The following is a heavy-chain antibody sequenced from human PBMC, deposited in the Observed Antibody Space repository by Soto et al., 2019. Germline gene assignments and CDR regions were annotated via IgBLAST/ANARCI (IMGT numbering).Heavy chain of an antibody. D-gene: IGHD3-10*01. V-gene: IGHV3-23*01. Sequence: EVQLLESGGGLVQPGGSLRLSCAASGFIFSTYDMSWVRQAPGKGLEWVSTISGSAGSTKYADSVKGRFTISRDNSKNTLYLQMNSLRAEDTAVFYCAKDGGVRGLNAAFDIWGQGTMVTVSS. J-gene: IGHJ3*02. CDR2: ISGSAGST. CDR1: GFIFSTYD. CDR3: AKDGGVRGLNAAFDI.